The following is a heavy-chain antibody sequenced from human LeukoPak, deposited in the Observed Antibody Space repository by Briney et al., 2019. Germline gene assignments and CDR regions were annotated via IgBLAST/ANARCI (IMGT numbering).Heavy chain of an antibody. CDR2: IYHSGST. CDR3: ARVSIAVAGTCWYFDL. D-gene: IGHD6-19*01. J-gene: IGHJ2*01. V-gene: IGHV4-4*02. CDR1: GGSISSSNW. Sequence: SGTLSLTCAVSGGSISSSNWWSWVRQPPGKGLEWIGEIYHSGSTNYNPSLKSRVTISVDKSKNQFSLKLGSVTAADTAVYYCARVSIAVAGTCWYFDLWGRGTLVTVSS.